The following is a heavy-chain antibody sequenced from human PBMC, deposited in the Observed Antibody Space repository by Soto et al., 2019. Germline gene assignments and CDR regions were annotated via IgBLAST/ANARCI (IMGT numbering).Heavy chain of an antibody. J-gene: IGHJ4*02. Sequence: EVQLVESGGGLVKPGGSLRLCCVGSAFMFSDHSMNWVRQARGKGLEWVTSIGDTGTFIYYADSVKGRFTISRDNAKTSLFPKRATLRPEDTAVYYCARDQRYLRQPYSHIWGQATGLTVSS. CDR2: IGDTGTFI. CDR1: AFMFSDHS. V-gene: IGHV3-21*01. D-gene: IGHD4-4*01. CDR3: ARDQRYLRQPYSHI.